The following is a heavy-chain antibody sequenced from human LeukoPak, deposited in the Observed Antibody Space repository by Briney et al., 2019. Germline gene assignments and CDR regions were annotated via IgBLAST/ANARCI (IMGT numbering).Heavy chain of an antibody. Sequence: ASVKVSCNASGYTFTSYGISWVRQAPGQGLEWMGWISAYNGNTNYAQKLQGRVTMTTDTSTSTAYMELRSLRSDDTAVYYCARDTYYDSSGYPDYWGQGTLVTVSS. CDR1: GYTFTSYG. J-gene: IGHJ4*02. D-gene: IGHD3-22*01. CDR3: ARDTYYDSSGYPDY. CDR2: ISAYNGNT. V-gene: IGHV1-18*01.